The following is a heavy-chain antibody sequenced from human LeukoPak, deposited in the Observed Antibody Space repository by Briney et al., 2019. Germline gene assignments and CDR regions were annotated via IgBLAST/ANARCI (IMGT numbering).Heavy chain of an antibody. CDR2: IIPIFGTA. D-gene: IGHD2-15*01. CDR3: ARDTDIVVVVAATRRDYYYGMDV. V-gene: IGHV1-69*13. CDR1: GGTFSSYA. J-gene: IGHJ6*02. Sequence: EASVKVSCKASGGTFSSYAISWVRQAPGQGLEWMGGIIPIFGTANYAQKFQGRVTITADESTSTAYMELSSLRSEDTAVYYCARDTDIVVVVAATRRDYYYGMDVWGQGTTVTVSS.